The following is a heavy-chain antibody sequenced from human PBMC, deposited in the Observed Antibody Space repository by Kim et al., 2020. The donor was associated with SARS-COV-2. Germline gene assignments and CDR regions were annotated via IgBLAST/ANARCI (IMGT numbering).Heavy chain of an antibody. CDR2: IYHSGST. Sequence: SETLSLTCAVSGGSISSSNWWSWVRQPPGQGLECIGEIYHSGSTNYNPSLKSRVTISVDKSKNQFSLKLSSVTAADTAVYYCARDSHMVRGIILDCGQGTLVTVSS. CDR3: ARDSHMVRGIILD. J-gene: IGHJ4*02. V-gene: IGHV4-4*02. D-gene: IGHD3-10*01. CDR1: GGSISSSNW.